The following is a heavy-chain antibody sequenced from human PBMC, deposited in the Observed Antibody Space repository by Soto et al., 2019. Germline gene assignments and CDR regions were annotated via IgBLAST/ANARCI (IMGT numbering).Heavy chain of an antibody. CDR2: IYYSGST. V-gene: IGHV4-31*03. CDR1: GGSISSGGYY. J-gene: IGHJ4*02. D-gene: IGHD1-1*01. Sequence: SETLSLTCTVSGGSISSGGYYWSWIRQHPGKGLEWIGYIYYSGSTYYNPSLKSRVTISVDTSKNQFSLKLSSVTAADTAVYYCASGVKLERRYTDYWGQGTLVTVSS. CDR3: ASGVKLERRYTDY.